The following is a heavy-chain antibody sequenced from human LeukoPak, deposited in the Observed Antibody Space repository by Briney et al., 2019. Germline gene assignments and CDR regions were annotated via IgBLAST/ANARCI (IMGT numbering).Heavy chain of an antibody. CDR1: TFTINIYA. J-gene: IGHJ3*02. CDR3: AKDPNGDYVGAFDS. D-gene: IGHD4-17*01. CDR2: ITVNGRGT. V-gene: IGHV3-23*01. Sequence: GGSLRLSRAPSTFTINIYAMTWVRQAPGKGLEWVSSITVNGRGTYYADSVKGRFTISRDNSKNTLYMQMNSLRAEDTAIYYCAKDPNGDYVGAFDSWDQGTMVTVSS.